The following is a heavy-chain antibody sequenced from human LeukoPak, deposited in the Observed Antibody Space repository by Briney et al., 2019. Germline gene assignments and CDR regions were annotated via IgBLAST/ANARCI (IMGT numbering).Heavy chain of an antibody. J-gene: IGHJ4*02. D-gene: IGHD4-17*01. Sequence: PGGSLRLSCAASGFTFSSYWMSWVRQPPGKGLEWIGEINHSGSTNYNPSLKSRVTISVDTSKNQFSLKLSSVTAADTAVYYCARGTTVTTNYFDYWGQGTLVTVSS. CDR3: ARGTTVTTNYFDY. CDR2: INHSGST. V-gene: IGHV4-34*01. CDR1: GFTFSSYW.